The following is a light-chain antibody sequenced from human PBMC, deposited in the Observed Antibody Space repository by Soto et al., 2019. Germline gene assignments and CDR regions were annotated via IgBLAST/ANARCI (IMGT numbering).Light chain of an antibody. CDR3: SSYTTSGTWV. Sequence: QSVLTQPASVSGSPGQSITFSCTGTSSDVGGYNYVSWYQQHPGKAPKVMIYDVSNRPSGVSNRFSGSKSGNTASLTISGVQAEDEADYYCSSYTTSGTWVFGGGTQLTVL. J-gene: IGLJ3*02. CDR1: SSDVGGYNY. V-gene: IGLV2-14*01. CDR2: DVS.